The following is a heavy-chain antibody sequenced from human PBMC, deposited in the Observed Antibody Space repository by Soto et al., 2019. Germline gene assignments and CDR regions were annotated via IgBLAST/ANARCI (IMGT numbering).Heavy chain of an antibody. CDR1: GFTFSSYA. CDR2: ISGSGGST. Sequence: EVQLLESGGGLVQPGGSLRLSCAASGFTFSSYAMSWVRQAPGKGLEWVSAISGSGGSTYYADSVKGRFTISRDNSKNTLYLQMNSLRAEDTAVYYCAKGRPSITDIVVVPAAPPGDWFDPWGQGTLVTVSS. CDR3: AKGRPSITDIVVVPAAPPGDWFDP. J-gene: IGHJ5*02. V-gene: IGHV3-23*01. D-gene: IGHD2-2*01.